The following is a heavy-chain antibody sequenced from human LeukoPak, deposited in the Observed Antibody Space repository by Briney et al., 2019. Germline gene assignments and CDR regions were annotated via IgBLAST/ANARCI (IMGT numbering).Heavy chain of an antibody. V-gene: IGHV3-23*01. D-gene: IGHD6-19*01. CDR1: GFTFNSYA. J-gene: IGHJ4*02. CDR3: ARSSGWTHFDY. Sequence: PGGSLRLSCAASGFTFNSYAMTWVRQAPGKGLEWVSLISDSGGRIYYADSVKGRFTISRDNSKNTLYLQMNSLRAEDTAVYYCARSSGWTHFDYWGQGTLVSVSS. CDR2: ISDSGGRI.